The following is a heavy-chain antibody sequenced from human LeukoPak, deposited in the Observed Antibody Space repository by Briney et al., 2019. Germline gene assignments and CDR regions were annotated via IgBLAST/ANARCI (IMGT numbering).Heavy chain of an antibody. D-gene: IGHD5-18*01. CDR3: AGRVGYHYAYDY. J-gene: IGHJ4*02. V-gene: IGHV4-59*01. Sequence: SETLSLTCTVSGGSIRSYYWSWVRQPPGKGLEWVGYIYYNGSTNYNPYVKSRLTISVDKSKNQFSLKLSSVTAADTAVYYCAGRVGYHYAYDYWGQGTLLTVCS. CDR2: IYYNGST. CDR1: GGSIRSYY.